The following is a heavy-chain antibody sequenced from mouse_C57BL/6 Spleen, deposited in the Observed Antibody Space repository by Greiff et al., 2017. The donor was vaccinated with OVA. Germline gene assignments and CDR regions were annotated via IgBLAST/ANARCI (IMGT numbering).Heavy chain of an antibody. V-gene: IGHV1-53*01. J-gene: IGHJ3*01. CDR3: ARSYYGNYAWVAY. Sequence: VQLQQPGTELVKPGASVKLSCKASGYTFTSYWMHWVKQRPGQGLAWIGNINPSNGGTNYNEKFKSKATLTVDKSSSTAYMQLSSLTAEDSAVYYCARSYYGNYAWVAYWGQGTLVTVSA. CDR1: GYTFTSYW. CDR2: INPSNGGT. D-gene: IGHD2-10*01.